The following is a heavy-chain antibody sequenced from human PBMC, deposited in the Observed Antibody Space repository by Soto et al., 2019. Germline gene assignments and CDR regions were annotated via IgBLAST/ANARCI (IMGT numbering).Heavy chain of an antibody. CDR1: GFTFSLYS. CDR2: ISRSSTGI. Sequence: EVQLVEAGGGLVQPGGSLRLSCAASGFTFSLYSMSWVRQAPGKGLEWVLYISRSSTGIYYADSVKGRFTISRDDVTNSKHMQMNSLRDGDTAVYYCAGAVTWGLDVWGQGTTVSIST. V-gene: IGHV3-48*02. J-gene: IGHJ6*01. CDR3: AGAVTWGLDV. D-gene: IGHD3-16*01.